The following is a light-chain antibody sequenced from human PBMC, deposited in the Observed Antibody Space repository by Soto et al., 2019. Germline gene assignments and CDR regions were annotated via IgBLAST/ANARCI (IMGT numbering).Light chain of an antibody. CDR1: SSDVGGYEY. CDR3: SSYTSSTTWV. CDR2: EVT. J-gene: IGLJ3*02. Sequence: QSALTQPASVSGSPGQSITISCTGTSSDVGGYEYVSWYQQHPDKAPKLMIYEVTNRPSGVSNRFSGSKSGNTASLTISGLQAEDEADYYCSSYTSSTTWVFGGGTKLT. V-gene: IGLV2-14*01.